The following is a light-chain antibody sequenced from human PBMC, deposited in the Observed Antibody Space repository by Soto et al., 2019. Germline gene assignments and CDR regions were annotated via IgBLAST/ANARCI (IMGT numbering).Light chain of an antibody. CDR1: SSDIGAYKF. CDR2: EVS. V-gene: IGLV2-14*01. CDR3: SSYTSTSIDWL. Sequence: QSALTQPASVSGSPGQSITISCTGTSSDIGAYKFVSWYQQHPGKAPKLMIYEVSDRPSGVSNRFSGSKSGNTASLTISGLQAEDEGDYYCSSYTSTSIDWLFGGGTQLTVL. J-gene: IGLJ3*02.